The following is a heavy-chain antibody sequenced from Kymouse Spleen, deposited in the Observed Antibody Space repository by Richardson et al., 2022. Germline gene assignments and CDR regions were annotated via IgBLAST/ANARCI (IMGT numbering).Heavy chain of an antibody. CDR1: GGSFSGYY. Sequence: QVQLQQWGAGLLKPSETLSLTCAVYGGSFSGYYWSWIRQPPGKGLEWIGEINHSGSTNYNPSLKSRVTISVDTSKNQFSLKLSSVTAADTAVYYCARSRGSSYNWFDPWGQGTLVTVSS. CDR3: ARSRGSSYNWFDP. V-gene: IGHV4-34*01. J-gene: IGHJ5*02. CDR2: INHSGST. D-gene: IGHD6-13*01.